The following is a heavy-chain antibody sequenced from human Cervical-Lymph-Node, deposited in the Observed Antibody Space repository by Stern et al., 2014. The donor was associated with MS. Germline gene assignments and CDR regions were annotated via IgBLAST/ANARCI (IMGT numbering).Heavy chain of an antibody. CDR3: RTNYYYYGMDV. CDR1: GFTFSNAW. J-gene: IGHJ6*02. Sequence: EVQLVESGGGLVKPGGSLKLSCAASGFTFSNAWMSWVRQAPGKGLEWVGRMKSKTDGRATDYAAPVKGRFTISRDDSKNTLYLQMNSLKTEDTAVYYCRTNYYYYGMDVWGQGTTVTVSS. V-gene: IGHV3-15*01. CDR2: MKSKTDGRAT.